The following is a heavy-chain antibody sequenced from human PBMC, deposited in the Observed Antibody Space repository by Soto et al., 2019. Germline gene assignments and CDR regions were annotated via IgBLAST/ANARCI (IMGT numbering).Heavy chain of an antibody. J-gene: IGHJ4*02. Sequence: PSETLSLTCAVYGGSFSGYYWSWIRQPPGKGLEWIGEINHSGGTNYNPSLKSRVTISVDTSKNQFSLKLSSVTAADTAVYYCARRHSSSSGGRIDYWGQGTLVTVSS. CDR2: INHSGGT. V-gene: IGHV4-34*01. D-gene: IGHD6-6*01. CDR1: GGSFSGYY. CDR3: ARRHSSSSGGRIDY.